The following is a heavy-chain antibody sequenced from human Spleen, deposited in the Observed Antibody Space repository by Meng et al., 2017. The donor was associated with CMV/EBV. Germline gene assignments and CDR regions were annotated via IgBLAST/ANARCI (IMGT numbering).Heavy chain of an antibody. D-gene: IGHD2-2*01. CDR2: INQNSGAT. V-gene: IGHV1-2*02. J-gene: IGHJ6*02. CDR1: GGTFSSYP. CDR3: ARAYCSSNICPDYISYYYSMDV. Sequence: ASVKVSCKASGGTFSSYPISWVRQAPGQGLEWMGWINQNSGATNYAQRFQGRVTMTWDTSTSTAHMELSRLNSDDTAVYYCARAYCSSNICPDYISYYYSMDVWGQGTTVTVSS.